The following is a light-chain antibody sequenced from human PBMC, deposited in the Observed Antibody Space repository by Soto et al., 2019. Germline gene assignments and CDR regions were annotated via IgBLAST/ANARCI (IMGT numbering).Light chain of an antibody. CDR1: QGISTY. CDR3: QQSYSTTWT. J-gene: IGKJ1*01. CDR2: AAS. V-gene: IGKV1-39*01. Sequence: DVRMTQSPSSLSASVGDRVTITCRASQGISTYLNWYLQKPGKAPKLLIYAASSLQSGVPSRFSGSGSETDFTLTISSLQPEDFATYSCQQSYSTTWTVGQGTKV.